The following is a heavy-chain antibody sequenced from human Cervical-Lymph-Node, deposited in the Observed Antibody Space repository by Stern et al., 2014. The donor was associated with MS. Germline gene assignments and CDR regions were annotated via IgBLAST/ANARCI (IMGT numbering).Heavy chain of an antibody. D-gene: IGHD6-13*01. J-gene: IGHJ4*02. Sequence: VQLVESGGGVVQPGRSLRLSCVASGFTFSSYGMHWVRQAPGKGLGWVAVISYDGSNKYYADSVKGRFTISRDNSKNTLYLQMNSLRAEDTAVYYCASGGYSSPIWGQGTLVTVSS. CDR3: ASGGYSSPI. CDR1: GFTFSSYG. CDR2: ISYDGSNK. V-gene: IGHV3-30*03.